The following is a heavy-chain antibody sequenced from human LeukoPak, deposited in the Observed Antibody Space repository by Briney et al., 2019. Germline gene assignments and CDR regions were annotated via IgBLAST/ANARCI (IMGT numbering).Heavy chain of an antibody. Sequence: PSETLSLTCTVSGGSISSYYWSWIRQPPGKGLEWIGYIYYSGSTNYNPSLKSRVTISVDTSKNQFSLKLSSVTAADTAVYYCARGPDMPPGYYYMDVWGKGTTVTISS. V-gene: IGHV4-59*01. CDR2: IYYSGST. CDR1: GGSISSYY. CDR3: ARGPDMPPGYYYMDV. J-gene: IGHJ6*03. D-gene: IGHD2-2*01.